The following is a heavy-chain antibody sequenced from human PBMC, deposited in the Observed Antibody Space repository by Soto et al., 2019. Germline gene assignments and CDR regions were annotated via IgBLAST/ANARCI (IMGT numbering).Heavy chain of an antibody. Sequence: ASETLSLTCTVSGGSINTFYWSWVRQPAGKGLEWIGRIFSSGSTSFNPSLESRVAMSVDTSKNHFSLNLSSVTGGDMAVYYCAREGSYSAYNFAHGIQLWSFDFWGQGALVTVSS. J-gene: IGHJ4*02. CDR3: AREGSYSAYNFAHGIQLWSFDF. D-gene: IGHD5-12*01. V-gene: IGHV4-4*07. CDR2: IFSSGST. CDR1: GGSINTFY.